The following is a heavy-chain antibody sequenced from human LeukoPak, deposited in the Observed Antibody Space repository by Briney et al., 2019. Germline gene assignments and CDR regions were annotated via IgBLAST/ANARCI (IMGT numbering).Heavy chain of an antibody. Sequence: SGGSLRLSCAASGFTFSSYAMSWVRQAPGKGLEWVSAISGSGGSTYYADSVKGRFTISRDNSKNTLYLQMNSLRAEDTAVYYCAKDSTPSREYDFWSGYYSFYYYGMDVWGQGTTVTVSS. CDR1: GFTFSSYA. V-gene: IGHV3-23*01. J-gene: IGHJ6*02. CDR3: AKDSTPSREYDFWSGYYSFYYYGMDV. CDR2: ISGSGGST. D-gene: IGHD3-3*01.